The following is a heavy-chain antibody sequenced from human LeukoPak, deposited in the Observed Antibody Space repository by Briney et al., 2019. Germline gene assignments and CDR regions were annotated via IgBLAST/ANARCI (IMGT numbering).Heavy chain of an antibody. V-gene: IGHV1-69*13. D-gene: IGHD2-15*01. CDR2: IIPIFGTA. CDR1: GGTFSSYA. CDR3: ARDGDCSGSSCYDY. Sequence: SVKGSCKASGGTFSSYAISWVRQAPGQGLEWMGGIIPIFGTANYAQKCQGRVTITADESTSTAYMELSSLRSENTAVYYCARDGDCSGSSCYDYWGQGTLVTVSS. J-gene: IGHJ4*02.